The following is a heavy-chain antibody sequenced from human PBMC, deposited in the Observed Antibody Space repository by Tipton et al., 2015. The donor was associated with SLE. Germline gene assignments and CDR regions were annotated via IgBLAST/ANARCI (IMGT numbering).Heavy chain of an antibody. CDR3: ARASSIAARYFYYYMDV. J-gene: IGHJ6*03. CDR2: IYYSGST. Sequence: TLSLTCTVSGGSLSSSSYYWGWIRQPPGKGLEWIGYIYYSGSTYNNPSLKSRVTISVDTSKNQFSLKLSSVTAADTAVYYCARASSIAARYFYYYMDVWGKGTAVTVSS. V-gene: IGHV4-31*03. D-gene: IGHD6-6*01. CDR1: GGSLSSSSYY.